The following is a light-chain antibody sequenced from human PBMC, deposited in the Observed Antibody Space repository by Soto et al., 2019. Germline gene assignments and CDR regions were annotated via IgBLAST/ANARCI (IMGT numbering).Light chain of an antibody. Sequence: EVVLPQSPAPLSLSPGESSTLSCRASQSVRSYLAWYQQKPGQAPRLLIYGASNRATGIPARFSGSGSGTDFTLTISCLEPEDFAVYYCQERRNWLLSFGGGTKVDIK. CDR2: GAS. J-gene: IGKJ4*01. CDR1: QSVRSY. V-gene: IGKV3-11*01. CDR3: QERRNWLLS.